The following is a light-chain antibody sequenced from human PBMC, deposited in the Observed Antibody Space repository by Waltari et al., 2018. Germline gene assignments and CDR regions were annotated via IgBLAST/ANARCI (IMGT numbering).Light chain of an antibody. Sequence: QSALTQPASVSGSPGQSITISCTGTSSDGGGYNHVPWYQQHPGKAPKLMIYEVSNRPSGVSNRFSGSKSGNTASLTISGLQAEDEADYYCSSYTSSSTPVVFGGGTKLTVL. CDR2: EVS. V-gene: IGLV2-14*01. J-gene: IGLJ2*01. CDR1: SSDGGGYNH. CDR3: SSYTSSSTPVV.